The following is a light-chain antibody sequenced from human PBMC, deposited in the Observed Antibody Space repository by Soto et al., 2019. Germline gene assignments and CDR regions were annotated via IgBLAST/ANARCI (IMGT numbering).Light chain of an antibody. V-gene: IGKV3-15*01. J-gene: IGKJ1*01. Sequence: EIVWTQSHGSLSLSPGERATLSCRASQSVSSSYLAWYQQKPGQAPRLLIYGASTRATGIPARFSGSGSGTEFTLTISSLHSEDFAVYDCQQYNNWPRTFGQGTKGDIK. CDR3: QQYNNWPRT. CDR1: QSVSSSY. CDR2: GAS.